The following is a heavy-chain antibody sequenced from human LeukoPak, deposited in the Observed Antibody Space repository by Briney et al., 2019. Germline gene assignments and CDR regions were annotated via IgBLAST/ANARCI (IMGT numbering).Heavy chain of an antibody. V-gene: IGHV4-34*01. CDR3: ARHSAFCGSTSCYDFDY. CDR2: INHSGST. J-gene: IGHJ4*02. D-gene: IGHD2-2*01. Sequence: SETLSLTCAVYGGSFSGYYWSWSRQPPGKGLEWIGEINHSGSTNYNPSLKSRVTISVDTSKNQFSLKLSSVTAADTAVYYCARHSAFCGSTSCYDFDYWGQGTLVTVSS. CDR1: GGSFSGYY.